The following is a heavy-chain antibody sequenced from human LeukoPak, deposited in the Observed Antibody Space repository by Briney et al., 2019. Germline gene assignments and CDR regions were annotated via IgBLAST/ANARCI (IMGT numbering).Heavy chain of an antibody. D-gene: IGHD3-22*01. CDR2: IYYSGST. J-gene: IGHJ3*02. Sequence: PSETLSLTCTVSGGSISSYYWSWIRQPPGKGLEWIGYIYYSGSTNYSPSLKSRVTISVDTSKNQFSLKLSSVTAADTAVYYCARLYDSSGYYFGAFDIWGQGTMVTVSS. CDR3: ARLYDSSGYYFGAFDI. CDR1: GGSISSYY. V-gene: IGHV4-59*08.